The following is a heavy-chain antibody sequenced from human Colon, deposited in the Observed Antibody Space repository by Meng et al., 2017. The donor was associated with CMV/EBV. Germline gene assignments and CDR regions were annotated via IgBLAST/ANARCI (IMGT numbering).Heavy chain of an antibody. CDR1: GFSTYH. Sequence: ASGFSTYHILWVRQAPGKGLEWVSSISPTSSNIFYADSVRGRFTVSRDNAQNSVYLQMNSLRAEDTAVYYCARDPKVVDTTLATGYWGQGTLVTVSS. CDR2: ISPTSSNI. CDR3: ARDPKVVDTTLATGY. J-gene: IGHJ4*02. D-gene: IGHD5-18*01. V-gene: IGHV3-21*01.